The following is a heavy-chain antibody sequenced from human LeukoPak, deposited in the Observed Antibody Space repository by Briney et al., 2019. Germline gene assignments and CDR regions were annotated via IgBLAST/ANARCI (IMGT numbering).Heavy chain of an antibody. CDR3: ARDYGDYHDAFDI. CDR2: IYYSGST. Sequence: SETLSLTCTVSGGSISSYYWSWIRQPPGKGLGWIGYIYYSGSTNYNPSLKSRVTISVDTSKNQFSLKLSSVTAADTAVYYCARDYGDYHDAFDIWGQGTMVTVSS. V-gene: IGHV4-59*01. J-gene: IGHJ3*02. CDR1: GGSISSYY. D-gene: IGHD4-17*01.